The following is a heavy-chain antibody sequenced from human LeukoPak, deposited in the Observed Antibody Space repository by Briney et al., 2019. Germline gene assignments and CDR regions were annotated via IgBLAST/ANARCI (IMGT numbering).Heavy chain of an antibody. J-gene: IGHJ5*02. CDR3: ARDRYCSGGSCYGWFDP. D-gene: IGHD2-15*01. Sequence: RGSLRLSCAASGFTFSDYYMSWIRQAPGKGLEWVSYISSSSSYTKYADSVKGRFTISRDNAKNSLYLQMNSLRAEDTAVYHCARDRYCSGGSCYGWFDPWGQGTLVTVSS. CDR1: GFTFSDYY. V-gene: IGHV3-11*06. CDR2: ISSSSSYT.